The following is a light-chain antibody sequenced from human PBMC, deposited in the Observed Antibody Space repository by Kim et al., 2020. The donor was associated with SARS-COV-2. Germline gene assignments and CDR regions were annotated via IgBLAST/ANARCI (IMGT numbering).Light chain of an antibody. V-gene: IGKV1-17*03. CDR3: LQHKSYPYT. J-gene: IGKJ2*01. CDR1: QDII. CDR2: AAS. Sequence: AMSASVGDRVTITCRASQDIILAWFQQKPGKVPKRLIYAASSLQSGVPSRFSGSGSGTEYSLTISSLQPEDFATYYCLQHKSYPYTLGQGTKLEI.